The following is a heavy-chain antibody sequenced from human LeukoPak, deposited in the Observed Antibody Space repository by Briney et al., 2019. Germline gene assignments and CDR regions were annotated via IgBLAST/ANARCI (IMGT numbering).Heavy chain of an antibody. J-gene: IGHJ5*02. V-gene: IGHV3-48*03. CDR3: ARDLWFGEFYNWFDP. CDR1: GLTFSSYE. Sequence: PGGSLRLSCAASGLTFSSYEMNWVRQAPGKGLEWVSYISSSGSTIYYADSVKGRFTISRDNAKNSLYLQMNSLRAEDTAVYYCARDLWFGEFYNWFDPWGQGTLVTVSS. CDR2: ISSSGSTI. D-gene: IGHD3-10*01.